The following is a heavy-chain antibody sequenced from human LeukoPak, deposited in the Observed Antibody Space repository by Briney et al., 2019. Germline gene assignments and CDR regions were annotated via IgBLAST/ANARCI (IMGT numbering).Heavy chain of an antibody. D-gene: IGHD5-18*01. CDR1: GGSISSYY. V-gene: IGHV4-59*01. CDR2: IYYSGST. J-gene: IGHJ6*04. Sequence: SETLSLTCTVSGGSISSYYWSWIRQPPGKGLEWIGYIYYSGSTNYNPFLKSRVTISVDTSKNHFSLKLSSVTAADTAVYYCARDTAMGLYYYGMDVWGKGTTVTDSS. CDR3: ARDTAMGLYYYGMDV.